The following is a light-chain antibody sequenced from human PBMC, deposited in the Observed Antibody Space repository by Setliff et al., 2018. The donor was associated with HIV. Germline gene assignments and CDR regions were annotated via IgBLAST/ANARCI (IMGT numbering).Light chain of an antibody. Sequence: QSVLTQPPSASGTPGQRVTISCSGSSSNIGSNTVNWYQQLPGTAPKLLIYSDNQRPSGIPDRFSGSKSGTSASLAIIGLQSEDEAHYYCATWDDSLNGPVFGGGTKVTVL. CDR3: ATWDDSLNGPV. CDR1: SSNIGSNT. J-gene: IGLJ3*02. V-gene: IGLV1-44*01. CDR2: SDN.